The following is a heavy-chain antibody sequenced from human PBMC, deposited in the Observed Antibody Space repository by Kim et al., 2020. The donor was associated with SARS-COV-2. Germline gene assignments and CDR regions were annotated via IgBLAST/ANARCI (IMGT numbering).Heavy chain of an antibody. CDR1: GGSFSGYY. D-gene: IGHD2-15*01. Sequence: SETLSLTCAVYGGSFSGYYWSWIRQPPGKGLEWIGEINHSGSTNYNPSLKSRVTISVDTSKNQFSLKLSSVTAADTAVYYCARVRGDGDIVVVVAADNWFDPWGQGTLVTVSS. V-gene: IGHV4-34*01. CDR2: INHSGST. J-gene: IGHJ5*02. CDR3: ARVRGDGDIVVVVAADNWFDP.